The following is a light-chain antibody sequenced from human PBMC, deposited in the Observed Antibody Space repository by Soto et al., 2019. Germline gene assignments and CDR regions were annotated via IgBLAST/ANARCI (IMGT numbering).Light chain of an antibody. Sequence: QSALTQPASVSGSPGQSITISCTGTSSDVVGYNFVSWYQQHPGKAPQLMIYDVSHRPSGVSNRFSGSKSGNTASLTISGLQAEDEADYYCSSYTSSSTVVFGGGTKLTVL. V-gene: IGLV2-14*03. CDR2: DVS. CDR3: SSYTSSSTVV. J-gene: IGLJ2*01. CDR1: SSDVVGYNF.